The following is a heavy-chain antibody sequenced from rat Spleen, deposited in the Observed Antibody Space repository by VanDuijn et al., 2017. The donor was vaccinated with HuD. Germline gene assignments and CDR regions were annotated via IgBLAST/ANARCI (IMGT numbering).Heavy chain of an antibody. CDR2: ISTSGGST. J-gene: IGHJ3*01. CDR1: GFTFSSFP. CDR3: TRGWLSPYNWFAY. V-gene: IGHV5-46*01. D-gene: IGHD1-12*03. Sequence: EVQLVESGGGLVQPGRSLKLSCAASGFTFSSFPMAWVRQAPTKVLEWVATISTSGGSTYYRDSVKGLFTISRDNAKSTLYLQMNSLRSEDTATYYCTRGWLSPYNWFAYWGQGTLVTVSS.